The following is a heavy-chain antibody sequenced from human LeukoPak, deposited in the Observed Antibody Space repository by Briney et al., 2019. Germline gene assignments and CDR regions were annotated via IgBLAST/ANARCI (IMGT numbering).Heavy chain of an antibody. Sequence: GGSLRLSCAASGFTVSSNYMSWVRQAPGKGLEWVSVIDNGGSTYYADSVKGRFTISRDNSKNTVYLQMNSLRAEDTAVYYCARDGSARSLGNWGQGTLVSV. CDR2: IDNGGST. D-gene: IGHD6-6*01. V-gene: IGHV3-53*01. CDR1: GFTVSSNY. J-gene: IGHJ4*02. CDR3: ARDGSARSLGN.